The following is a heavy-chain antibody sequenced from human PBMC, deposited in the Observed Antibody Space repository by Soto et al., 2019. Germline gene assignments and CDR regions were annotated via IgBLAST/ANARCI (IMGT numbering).Heavy chain of an antibody. CDR2: VSGYNGNT. Sequence: GASVKVSCKASGYTFAIYGISWVRQAPGQGLEWMGWVSGYNGNTKYAQKFQDRVTMTTDTATTTAYMEVRSLRSDDTAVYYCARDDHYGSQAFYKPPWYDYWGQGTQVTVSS. V-gene: IGHV1-18*01. J-gene: IGHJ4*02. CDR3: ARDDHYGSQAFYKPPWYDY. D-gene: IGHD3-10*01. CDR1: GYTFAIYG.